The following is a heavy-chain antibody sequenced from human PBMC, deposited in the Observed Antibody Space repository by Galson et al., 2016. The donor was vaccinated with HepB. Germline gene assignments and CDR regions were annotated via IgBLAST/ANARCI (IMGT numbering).Heavy chain of an antibody. V-gene: IGHV5-51*03. CDR1: GYSFTRHW. J-gene: IGHJ3*02. CDR3: ASITYYYDSSGYYGDAFDM. CDR2: IYPGDSDT. D-gene: IGHD3-22*01. Sequence: QSGAEVKKPGESLKISCEGSGYSFTRHWIGWVRQMPGKGLAWMGIIYPGDSDTRYSPSFKGQVTISADKSISTAYLQWTSLRASDTAMYYCASITYYYDSSGYYGDAFDMWGQGTMVTVSS.